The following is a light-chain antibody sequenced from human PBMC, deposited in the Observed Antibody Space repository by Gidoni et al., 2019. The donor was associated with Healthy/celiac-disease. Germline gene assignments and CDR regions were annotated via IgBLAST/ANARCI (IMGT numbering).Light chain of an antibody. J-gene: IGKJ1*01. V-gene: IGKV3-20*01. CDR1: QSVSSSY. Sequence: EIVLTPSPGTLSLPPGERATLSCRASQSVSSSYLAWYQQKPGQAPRLLIYGASSRATGIPDRFSGSGSGTDFTLTISRLEPEDFAVYYCQQYGSSPPCTFGQGTKVEIK. CDR3: QQYGSSPPCT. CDR2: GAS.